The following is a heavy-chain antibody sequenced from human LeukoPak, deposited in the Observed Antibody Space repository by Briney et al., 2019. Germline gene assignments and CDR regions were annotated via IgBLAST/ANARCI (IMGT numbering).Heavy chain of an antibody. CDR2: INHSGST. D-gene: IGHD2-2*01. V-gene: IGHV4-34*01. Sequence: PSETLSLTCAVYGGSFSGYYWSWIRQPPGKGLEWIGEINHSGSTNYNPSLKSRVTISVDTSKNQFSLKLSSVTAADTAVYYCARGDVVPAAMDFDYWGQGTLVTVSS. CDR3: ARGDVVPAAMDFDY. CDR1: GGSFSGYY. J-gene: IGHJ4*02.